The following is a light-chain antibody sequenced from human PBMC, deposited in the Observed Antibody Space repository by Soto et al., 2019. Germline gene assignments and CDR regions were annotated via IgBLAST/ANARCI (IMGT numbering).Light chain of an antibody. V-gene: IGKV1-39*01. J-gene: IGKJ2*01. CDR3: QQSHSSEYS. CDR1: QSISAY. Sequence: IQLTQSPSSLSASVGDRATITCRTSQSISAYLNWYRQKPRQAPELLIYATSTLHSGVPSRFSGSGSVTEFTLTINSLKPEDLATYYCQQSHSSEYSFGQGTRLEIK. CDR2: ATS.